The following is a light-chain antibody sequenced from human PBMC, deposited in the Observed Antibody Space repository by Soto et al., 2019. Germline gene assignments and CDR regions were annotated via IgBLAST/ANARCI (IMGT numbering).Light chain of an antibody. Sequence: QSALTQPASVSGSPGQSITISCTGTSSDVGGYNYVSWYQQHPGKAPKLMIYEVSNRPSGVSNRFSGSKSGNTASLTISGLQAEDEADYYCSSYTSSSTAPYVFXTGTKVTVL. J-gene: IGLJ1*01. CDR3: SSYTSSSTAPYV. V-gene: IGLV2-14*01. CDR2: EVS. CDR1: SSDVGGYNY.